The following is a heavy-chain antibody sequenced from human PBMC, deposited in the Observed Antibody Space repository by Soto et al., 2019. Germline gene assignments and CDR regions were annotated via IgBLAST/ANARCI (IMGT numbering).Heavy chain of an antibody. J-gene: IGHJ4*02. D-gene: IGHD3-22*01. Sequence: ASVKVSCKASGYTFTSYAMHWVRQAPGQRLEWMGWINAGNGNTKYSQKFQGRVTITRDTSASTAYMELSSLRYEDTAVYYCARDRTLIDYSSGYCGYWGQGTLVNVSS. CDR3: ARDRTLIDYSSGYCGY. CDR2: INAGNGNT. V-gene: IGHV1-3*01. CDR1: GYTFTSYA.